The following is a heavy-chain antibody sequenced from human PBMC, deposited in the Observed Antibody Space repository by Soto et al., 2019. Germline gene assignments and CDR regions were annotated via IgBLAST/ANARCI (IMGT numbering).Heavy chain of an antibody. CDR3: ARGESGWAAFDY. V-gene: IGHV3-9*01. J-gene: IGHJ4*02. CDR1: GFTFDAYT. D-gene: IGHD6-19*01. CDR2: LSWNSDYI. Sequence: GGSLRLSCVASGFTFDAYTMHWVRQAPGKGLEWVSGLSWNSDYIGYADSVKGRFTVSRDNDKNSLYLQLNSLRAEDTAFYYCARGESGWAAFDYWGQGTLVTVSS.